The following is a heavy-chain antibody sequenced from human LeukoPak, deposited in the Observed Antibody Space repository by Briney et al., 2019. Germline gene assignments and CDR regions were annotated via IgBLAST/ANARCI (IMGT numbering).Heavy chain of an antibody. Sequence: PGRSLRLSSAASGFTFSSYGMHWVRQAPGKGLEWVAVISYDGSNKYYADSVKGRFTISRDNSKNTLYLQMNSLRAEDTAVYYCAKDLPAAFYYYGMDVWGQGTTVTVSS. V-gene: IGHV3-30*18. D-gene: IGHD2-2*01. CDR1: GFTFSSYG. CDR2: ISYDGSNK. CDR3: AKDLPAAFYYYGMDV. J-gene: IGHJ6*02.